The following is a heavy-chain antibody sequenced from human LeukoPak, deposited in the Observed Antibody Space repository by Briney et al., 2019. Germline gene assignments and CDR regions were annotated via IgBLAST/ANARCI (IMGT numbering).Heavy chain of an antibody. CDR3: TTVGNPAYFAR. D-gene: IGHD1-14*01. Sequence: PGGSLRLSCAASGFTVTHAWMSWVRQAPGKGLEWVGRIKSKTDGGTTNYAEPVKGRFTISRDDSKNTLDLQMNSLKTDDTAVYYCTTVGNPAYFARWGQGAMVTVSS. J-gene: IGHJ4*02. CDR2: IKSKTDGGTT. CDR1: GFTVTHAW. V-gene: IGHV3-15*01.